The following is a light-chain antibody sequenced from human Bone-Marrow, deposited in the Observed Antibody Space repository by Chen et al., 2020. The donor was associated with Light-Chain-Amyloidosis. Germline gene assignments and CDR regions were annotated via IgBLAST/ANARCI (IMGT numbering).Light chain of an antibody. J-gene: IGLJ2*01. V-gene: IGLV3-25*03. CDR1: DLPTKY. CDR3: QSADSSVTYEVI. CDR2: RDT. Sequence: SYELKQPPSVSVSPGQTAMITCSGDDLPTKYAYWYQQNPGQAPVVVIHRDTERPSGISERFSGSSSGTTATLSISGFQAEDEADYHCQSADSSVTYEVIFGGGTKLTVL.